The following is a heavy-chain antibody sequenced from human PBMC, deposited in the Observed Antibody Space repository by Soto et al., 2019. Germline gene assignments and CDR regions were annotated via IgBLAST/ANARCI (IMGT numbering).Heavy chain of an antibody. CDR1: GSIFIRDA. D-gene: IGHD2-21*01. CDR3: THLLSLAHPYSYL. J-gene: IGHJ4*02. Sequence: GGSLRLSCAASGSIFIRDAMQRVRQAPGKGLEYVSVISSNGGSTCYADSVKGRFTISRDNSKNTLYLQMGSLRVEDMAVYYCTHLLSLAHPYSYLWGQGTQVTVSS. CDR2: ISSNGGST. V-gene: IGHV3-64*02.